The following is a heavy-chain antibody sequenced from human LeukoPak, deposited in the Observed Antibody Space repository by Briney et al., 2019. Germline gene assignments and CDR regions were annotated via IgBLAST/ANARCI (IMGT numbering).Heavy chain of an antibody. Sequence: PGRSLRRSCAASGFTFSSYGKQWVRQAPEKGLEWVAVISHDGTVTYYAESVKGRFTISRDKAKNTVSLQMNSLRVDDTGLYYCAKESTARSARSFDYWGQGTLVTVSP. J-gene: IGHJ4*02. CDR1: GFTFSSYG. CDR3: AKESTARSARSFDY. V-gene: IGHV3-30*18. CDR2: ISHDGTVT. D-gene: IGHD3-3*01.